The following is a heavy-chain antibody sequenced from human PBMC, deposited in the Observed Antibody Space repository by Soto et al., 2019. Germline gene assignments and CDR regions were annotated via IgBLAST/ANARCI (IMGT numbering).Heavy chain of an antibody. CDR2: IIPILGIA. J-gene: IGHJ5*02. V-gene: IGHV1-69*02. CDR1: GGTFSSYT. CDR3: ARLEAAAGTSWFDP. Sequence: QVPLVQSGAEVKKPGSSVKVSCKASGGTFSSYTISWVRQAPGQGLEWMGRIIPILGIANYAQKFQGRVTITADKSTSTAYMELSSLRSEDTAVYYCARLEAAAGTSWFDPWGQGTLVTVSS. D-gene: IGHD6-13*01.